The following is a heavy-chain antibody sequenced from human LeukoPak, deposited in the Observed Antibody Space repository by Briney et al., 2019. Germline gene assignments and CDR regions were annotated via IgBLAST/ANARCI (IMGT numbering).Heavy chain of an antibody. D-gene: IGHD6-6*01. J-gene: IGHJ6*03. V-gene: IGHV4-59*01. CDR2: IYYSGST. CDR3: ARGEAARHYYYYYMDV. Sequence: SETLSLTCTVSGGSIISYYWSWIRQPPGKGLEWIGYIYYSGSTNYNPSLKIRVTISVETSKNQFSLKLSSVTAADTDVYYCARGEAARHYYYYYMDVWGKGTTVTVSS. CDR1: GGSIISYY.